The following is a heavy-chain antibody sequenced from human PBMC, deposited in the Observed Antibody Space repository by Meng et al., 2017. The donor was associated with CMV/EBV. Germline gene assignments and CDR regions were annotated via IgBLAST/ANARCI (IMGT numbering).Heavy chain of an antibody. CDR1: GFTFSSYW. V-gene: IGHV3-74*01. J-gene: IGHJ6*02. Sequence: GGSLRLSCAASGFTFSSYWMHWIRQAPGKGLVWVSRINGDGSSTSYADSVKGRFTISRDNAKNTLYLQMNSLRAEDTAVYYCASNYDLNYYYYYGMDVWGQGTTVTVSS. D-gene: IGHD3-3*01. CDR3: ASNYDLNYYYYYGMDV. CDR2: INGDGSST.